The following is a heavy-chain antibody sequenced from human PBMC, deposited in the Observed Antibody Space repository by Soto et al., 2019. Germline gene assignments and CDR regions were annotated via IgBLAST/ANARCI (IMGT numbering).Heavy chain of an antibody. Sequence: QVPLVESGGGVVQPGRSLRLSCATSGFTFSTYGIHWVRQAPGKGLEWVAVIWYDGSNKYYADSVMGRFTISRDNSKNTLYLEMNSVRAEDTAVYYCARDTHHYLDYWGQGTLVTVSS. J-gene: IGHJ4*02. CDR3: ARDTHHYLDY. CDR2: IWYDGSNK. D-gene: IGHD3-10*01. V-gene: IGHV3-33*01. CDR1: GFTFSTYG.